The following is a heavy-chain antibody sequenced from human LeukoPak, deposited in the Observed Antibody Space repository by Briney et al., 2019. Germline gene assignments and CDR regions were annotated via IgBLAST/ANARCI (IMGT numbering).Heavy chain of an antibody. V-gene: IGHV4-34*01. Sequence: SETLSLTCAVYGGSFSGYYWSWIRQPPGKGLEWIGEINHSGSTNYNPSLKSRVTISVDTSKNQFSLKLSSVTAADTAVYYCARGYCSSTSCFNWFDPWGQGALVTVSS. CDR2: INHSGST. D-gene: IGHD2-2*01. J-gene: IGHJ5*02. CDR1: GGSFSGYY. CDR3: ARGYCSSTSCFNWFDP.